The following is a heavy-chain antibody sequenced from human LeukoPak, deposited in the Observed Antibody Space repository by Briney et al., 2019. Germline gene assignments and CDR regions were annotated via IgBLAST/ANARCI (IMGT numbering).Heavy chain of an antibody. CDR1: GFAFSNYW. Sequence: GGSLRLSRAASGFAFSNYWMLWVRHGPGKGREWLSRINPDGTTTHYADSVKGRFTISRDNAKSILYLQMNNLRVEDTAIYYCGRERWALGEYWGQGTLVPVSS. V-gene: IGHV3-74*01. CDR2: INPDGTTT. D-gene: IGHD1-26*01. CDR3: GRERWALGEY. J-gene: IGHJ4*02.